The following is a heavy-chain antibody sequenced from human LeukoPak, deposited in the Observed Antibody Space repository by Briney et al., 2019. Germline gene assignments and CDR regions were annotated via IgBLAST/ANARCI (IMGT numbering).Heavy chain of an antibody. CDR1: VFTFSRAA. D-gene: IGHD1-26*01. CDR2: FSASGGTT. Sequence: GGSLRLSCAASVFTFSRAAMNWVRQAPGKGLELGSSFSASGGTTYYADSVKGRFTISRDNSKNTLSVQMNSLRAEDTAVYYCAKANYSGSYYFDSWGQGTLVTVSS. V-gene: IGHV3-23*01. CDR3: AKANYSGSYYFDS. J-gene: IGHJ4*02.